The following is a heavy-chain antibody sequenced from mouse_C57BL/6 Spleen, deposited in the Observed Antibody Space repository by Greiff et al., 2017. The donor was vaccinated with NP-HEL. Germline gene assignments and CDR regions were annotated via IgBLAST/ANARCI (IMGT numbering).Heavy chain of an antibody. CDR3: ARENDGRSWEGDMDN. Sequence: EVQRVESGGGLVKPGGSLKLYCAASGFTFSSYAMSWVRQTPDKRLEWVATISDGGSYTYYPDNVKGRFTISRDNAKNHLYRQRSNRKSEDKAMYDCARENDGRSWEGDMDNWGQGTSVTVSS. CDR1: GFTFSSYA. J-gene: IGHJ4*01. CDR2: ISDGGSYT. D-gene: IGHD1-1*01. V-gene: IGHV5-4*01.